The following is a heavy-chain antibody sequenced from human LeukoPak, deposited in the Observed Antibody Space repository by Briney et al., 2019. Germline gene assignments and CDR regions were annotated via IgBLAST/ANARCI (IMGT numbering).Heavy chain of an antibody. CDR2: ISSGSVYI. CDR1: GFTVSSNY. D-gene: IGHD6-13*01. CDR3: ARGPKYISATGPHYFDY. V-gene: IGHV3-21*01. Sequence: GGSLRLSCAASGFTVSSNYMSWVRQAPGKGLQWVASISSGSVYIYYADSMKGRFTISRDNAKNSMYLQMYSLRAEDTAVYYCARGPKYISATGPHYFDYWGQGTPVTVSS. J-gene: IGHJ4*02.